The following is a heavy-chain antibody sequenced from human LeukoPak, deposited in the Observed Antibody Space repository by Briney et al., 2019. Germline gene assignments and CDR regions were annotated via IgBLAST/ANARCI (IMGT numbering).Heavy chain of an antibody. CDR2: ISYDGSNK. J-gene: IGHJ4*02. CDR1: GFTFSSYA. Sequence: GGSLRLSCAASGFTFSSYAMHWVRQAPGKGLEWVAVISYDGSNKYYADSVKGRFTISRDNSKNTLYLQMNSLRAEDTAVYYCARGQPGVAAAGNLDYWGQETLVTVSS. D-gene: IGHD6-13*01. V-gene: IGHV3-30-3*01. CDR3: ARGQPGVAAAGNLDY.